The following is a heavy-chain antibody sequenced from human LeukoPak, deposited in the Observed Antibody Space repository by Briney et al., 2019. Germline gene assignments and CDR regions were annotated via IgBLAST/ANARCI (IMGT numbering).Heavy chain of an antibody. CDR1: GGSISSSSYY. CDR2: IYYSGST. J-gene: IGHJ5*02. V-gene: IGHV4-39*01. D-gene: IGHD2-2*02. Sequence: SETLSLTCTVSGGSISSSSYYWGWIRQPPGKGLEWIGSIYYSGSTYYNPSLKSRVTISVDTSKNQFSLKLSSATAADTAVYYCARQDCSSTSCYTWFNAWFDPWGQGTLVTVSS. CDR3: ARQDCSSTSCYTWFNAWFDP.